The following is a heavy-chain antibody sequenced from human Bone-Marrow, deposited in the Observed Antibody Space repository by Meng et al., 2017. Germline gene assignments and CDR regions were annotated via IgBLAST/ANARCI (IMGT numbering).Heavy chain of an antibody. CDR1: GYTFTGYY. J-gene: IGHJ4*02. Sequence: ASVKVSCKASGYTFTGYYMHWVRQAPGQGLEWMGWINPNSGGTNYAQKFQGRVTMTRDTSISTAYMELSRLRSDDTAVYYCARDRPLTGDFSDYWGQGTLVTVSS. CDR2: INPNSGGT. CDR3: ARDRPLTGDFSDY. V-gene: IGHV1-2*02. D-gene: IGHD2-21*02.